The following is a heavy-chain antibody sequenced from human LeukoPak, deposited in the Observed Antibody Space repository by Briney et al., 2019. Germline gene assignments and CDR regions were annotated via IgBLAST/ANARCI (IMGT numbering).Heavy chain of an antibody. D-gene: IGHD2-2*01. J-gene: IGHJ4*02. CDR1: GYTFTSYY. Sequence: GASVKVSCKASGYTFTSYYMHWVRQDPGQGLEWMGIINPSGGSTSYAQKFQGRVTMTRDTSTSTVYMELSSLRSEDTAVYYCARDPCSTSCYRGFDYWGQGTLVTVSS. CDR3: ARDPCSTSCYRGFDY. V-gene: IGHV1-46*01. CDR2: INPSGGST.